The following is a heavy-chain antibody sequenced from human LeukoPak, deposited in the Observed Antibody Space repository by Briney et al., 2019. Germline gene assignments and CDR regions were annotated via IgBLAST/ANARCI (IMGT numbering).Heavy chain of an antibody. CDR3: ATEEFGGSGY. CDR1: GGTFSSYA. CDR2: IIPIFGTA. J-gene: IGHJ4*02. V-gene: IGHV1-69*06. D-gene: IGHD3-10*01. Sequence: SVKVSCKASGGTFSSYAISWVQQAPGQGLEWMGGIIPIFGTANYAQKFQGRVTITADKSTSTAYMELSSLRSDDTAVYYCATEEFGGSGYWGQGTLVTVSS.